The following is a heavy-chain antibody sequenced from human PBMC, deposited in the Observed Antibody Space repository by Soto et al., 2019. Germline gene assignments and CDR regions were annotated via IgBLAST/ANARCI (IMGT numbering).Heavy chain of an antibody. J-gene: IGHJ6*02. V-gene: IGHV1-18*01. D-gene: IGHD3-22*01. Sequence: VKASCKASGYRFASYGISWVRQAPGQGLEWLGWISAYDDNTKYAQTLQGRVSMSTDTSTNTAYMELRSLRSDDTAMYYCARGGYYDSSGSRNYHYYGMNVWGQGTTVTVSS. CDR2: ISAYDDNT. CDR1: GYRFASYG. CDR3: ARGGYYDSSGSRNYHYYGMNV.